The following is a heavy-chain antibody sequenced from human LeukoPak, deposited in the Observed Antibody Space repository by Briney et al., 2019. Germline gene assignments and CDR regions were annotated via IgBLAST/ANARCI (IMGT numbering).Heavy chain of an antibody. V-gene: IGHV4-59*12. CDR1: GGSISNYY. Sequence: PLETLSLTCTVSGGSISNYYWNWIRQPPGKGLEWIGYIYYTGNTNYNPSLKSRVTISVDTSKNQFSLKLSSVTAADTAVYYCARGPVKGSYYYYYMDVWGKGTTVTVSS. J-gene: IGHJ6*03. CDR3: ARGPVKGSYYYYYMDV. CDR2: IYYTGNT.